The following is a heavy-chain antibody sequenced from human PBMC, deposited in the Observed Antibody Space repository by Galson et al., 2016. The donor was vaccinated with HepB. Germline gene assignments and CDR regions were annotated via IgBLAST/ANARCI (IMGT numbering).Heavy chain of an antibody. J-gene: IGHJ6*04. V-gene: IGHV3-74*01. Sequence: SLRLSCAASGFTFSTYWMHWVRQAPGKGLVWVSRINSDGSNTNYADSVKGRFTISRDNAKNTLYLQMNSLRAEDTAVYFGARDRETYDMAPYGMDVWGKGTTVTVSS. D-gene: IGHD3-3*01. CDR3: ARDRETYDMAPYGMDV. CDR1: GFTFSTYW. CDR2: INSDGSNT.